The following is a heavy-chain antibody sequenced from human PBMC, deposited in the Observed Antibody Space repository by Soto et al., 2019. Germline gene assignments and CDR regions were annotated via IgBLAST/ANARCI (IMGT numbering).Heavy chain of an antibody. J-gene: IGHJ6*03. CDR3: AKGELHLGELSSLYYYYYYMDV. Sequence: GGSLRLSCAASGFTFSSYAMSWVRQAPGKGLEWVSAISGSGGSTYYADSVKGRFTISRDNSKNTLYLQMNSLRAEDTAVYYCAKGELHLGELSSLYYYYYYMDVWGKGTTVTVSS. CDR1: GFTFSSYA. CDR2: ISGSGGST. D-gene: IGHD3-16*02. V-gene: IGHV3-23*01.